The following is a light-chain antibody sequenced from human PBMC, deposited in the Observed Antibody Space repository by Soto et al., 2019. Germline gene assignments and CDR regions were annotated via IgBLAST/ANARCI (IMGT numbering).Light chain of an antibody. V-gene: IGKV1-39*01. J-gene: IGKJ2*02. CDR1: QTISSY. Sequence: DIQMTQSPSSLSASVGDRVTITCRASQTISSYLNWYQQKPGKAPKLLIYAASSLQSGVPSRFSGSGSGTDFNLTISSLQPEDFETYYCQQIHSIPCTFGQGTKLEIK. CDR2: AAS. CDR3: QQIHSIPCT.